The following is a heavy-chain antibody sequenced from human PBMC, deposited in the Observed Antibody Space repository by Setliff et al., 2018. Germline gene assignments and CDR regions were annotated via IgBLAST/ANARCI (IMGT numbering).Heavy chain of an antibody. CDR3: ARGVSGTSVRFDY. D-gene: IGHD3-22*01. J-gene: IGHJ4*02. V-gene: IGHV1-2*02. CDR1: GYTFTGYY. Sequence: ASVKVSCKASGYTFTGYYMHWVRQAPGQGLEWMGWINPNSGGTNYAQKFQGRVTMTRDTSINTAYMELSSLRSDDTAVYYCARGVSGTSVRFDYWGQGTLVTVSS. CDR2: INPNSGGT.